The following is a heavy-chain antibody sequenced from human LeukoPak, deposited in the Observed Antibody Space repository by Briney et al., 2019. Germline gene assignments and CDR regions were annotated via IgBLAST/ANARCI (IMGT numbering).Heavy chain of an antibody. J-gene: IGHJ6*04. CDR2: ISSSSSYI. V-gene: IGHV3-21*01. CDR3: ALGGFGELLIGFDGMDV. D-gene: IGHD3-10*01. Sequence: PGGSLRLSCAASGFTFSSYSMNWVRQAPGKGLEWVSSISSSSSYIYYADSVKGRFTISRDNAKNSLYLQMNSLRAEDTAVYYCALGGFGELLIGFDGMDVWGKGTTVTVSS. CDR1: GFTFSSYS.